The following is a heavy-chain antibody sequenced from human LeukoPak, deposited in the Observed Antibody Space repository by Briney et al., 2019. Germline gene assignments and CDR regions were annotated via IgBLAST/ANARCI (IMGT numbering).Heavy chain of an antibody. CDR2: ISAYTGNT. CDR1: GYTFTTFG. D-gene: IGHD2-2*01. V-gene: IGHV1-18*01. CDR3: TRVASTTCDCPDYFDF. Sequence: ASVKVSCKASGYTFTTFGISWVRQAPGQGLEWMGWISAYTGNTYYAPKFQGRLTLTTDPSTTTGHMELTSLRSDDTAVYYCTRVASTTCDCPDYFDFWGQGTRVTVSS. J-gene: IGHJ4*02.